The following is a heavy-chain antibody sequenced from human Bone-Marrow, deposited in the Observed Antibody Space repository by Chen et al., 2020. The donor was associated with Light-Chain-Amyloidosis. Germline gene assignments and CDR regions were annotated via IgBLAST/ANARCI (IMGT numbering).Heavy chain of an antibody. J-gene: IGHJ3*02. CDR2: ISGSGGSR. V-gene: IGHV3-23*04. Sequence: EVQLVESGGGLLQRGGSLRLSWAASGFAFSSYAMSWVRQAPGKGLGWVSTISGSGGSRYYGDSVKGRLTISRDNSKNALFLQMNSLRAEDTDVYYCAKDISYDDILPGYPADAFDIWGQGTMVTVSS. CDR1: GFAFSSYA. D-gene: IGHD3-9*01. CDR3: AKDISYDDILPGYPADAFDI.